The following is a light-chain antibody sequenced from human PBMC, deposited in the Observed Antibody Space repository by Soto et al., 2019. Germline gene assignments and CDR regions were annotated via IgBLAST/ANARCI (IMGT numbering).Light chain of an antibody. CDR1: SSDIGHYDY. J-gene: IGLJ6*01. Sequence: QSALTQPASVSGSPGQSITISCTGTSSDIGHYDYVSWYQQHPGKAPKLMIYHVTYRPSVVSNRYSGYKSGNSSSLTISGRQADDEADYYCCSLTTSHTYVFGSGTKLSVL. CDR3: CSLTTSHTYV. CDR2: HVT. V-gene: IGLV2-14*03.